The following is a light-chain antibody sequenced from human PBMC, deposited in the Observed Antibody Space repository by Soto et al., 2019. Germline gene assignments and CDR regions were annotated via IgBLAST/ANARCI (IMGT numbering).Light chain of an antibody. CDR3: QQYDNWPSVT. Sequence: EIVMTQSPPTLPVTPGEPASISCRASQSVGRSLAWYQQKPGQAPRLLIYGTSARATGIPATFSGSGSGTEFTLTISSLQSEDFAIYYCQQYDNWPSVTFGGGTKVDIK. V-gene: IGKV3-15*01. CDR1: QSVGRS. CDR2: GTS. J-gene: IGKJ4*01.